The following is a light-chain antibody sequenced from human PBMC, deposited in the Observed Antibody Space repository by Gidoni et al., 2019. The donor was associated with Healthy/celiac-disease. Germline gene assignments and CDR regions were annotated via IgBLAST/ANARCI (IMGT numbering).Light chain of an antibody. Sequence: EIVLTQSPGTLSVSPGERSTLSCRAGQSVSSSYLAWYQQKPAQAPRLLIYSASSRATGIPDRFSGSGSGTDFTLTISRLEPEDFAVYYCQQYGSSPALAFGGGTKVEIK. CDR2: SAS. CDR3: QQYGSSPALA. J-gene: IGKJ4*01. V-gene: IGKV3-20*01. CDR1: QSVSSSY.